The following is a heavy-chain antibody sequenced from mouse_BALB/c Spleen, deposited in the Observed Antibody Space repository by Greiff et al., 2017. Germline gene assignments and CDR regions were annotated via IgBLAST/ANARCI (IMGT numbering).Heavy chain of an antibody. CDR3: AREAILWVHDY. Sequence: VKVEESGPGLVAPSQSLSITCTVTGFSLTSYGVYRVRQPPGRGLVWLGDIWSGGSTNYNSALMSRLSISKDNSKSQVFLKMNSLQTDDTAMYYCAREAILWVHDYWGQGTTLTVSS. D-gene: IGHD2-14*01. CDR1: GFSLTSYG. CDR2: IWSGGST. J-gene: IGHJ2*01. V-gene: IGHV2-9*02.